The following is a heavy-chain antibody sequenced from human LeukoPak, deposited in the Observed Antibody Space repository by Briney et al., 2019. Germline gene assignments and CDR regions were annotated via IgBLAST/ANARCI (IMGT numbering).Heavy chain of an antibody. CDR3: AKGESSGFLDY. V-gene: IGHV3-30*18. CDR1: GFTFSSDG. J-gene: IGHJ4*02. D-gene: IGHD3-22*01. Sequence: GGSLRLSCAASGFTFSSDGMHWVRQAPGKGLEWVAVISDDGSNKYYADSVNGRFTVSRDNSKNTLYLQMNSLRAEVTAAYYCAKGESSGFLDYWGQGTLVTVSS. CDR2: ISDDGSNK.